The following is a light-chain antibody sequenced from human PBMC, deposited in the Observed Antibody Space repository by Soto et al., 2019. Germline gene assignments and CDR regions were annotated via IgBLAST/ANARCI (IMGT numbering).Light chain of an antibody. Sequence: DIQMTQSPSCLSASVGDGVTITCRASQSISSYLNWYQQKPGKAPKLLIYAASSLQSGVPSRFSGSGSGTDFTLTISSLQPQDFATYYCQQSYSTPWTFGQGTKVEIK. J-gene: IGKJ1*01. V-gene: IGKV1-39*01. CDR2: AAS. CDR3: QQSYSTPWT. CDR1: QSISSY.